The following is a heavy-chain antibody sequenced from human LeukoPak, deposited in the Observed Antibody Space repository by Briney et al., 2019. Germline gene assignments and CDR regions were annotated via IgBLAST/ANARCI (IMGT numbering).Heavy chain of an antibody. Sequence: PSGTLRLTCAASGFTFSSYAMSWVRQAPGKGLEWVSAISGSGGSTYYADSVKGRFTISRDNSKNTLYLQMKSLRAEDTAVYYCAKDSRFVWGFDYWGQGTLVTVSS. J-gene: IGHJ4*02. CDR1: GFTFSSYA. CDR2: ISGSGGST. V-gene: IGHV3-23*01. D-gene: IGHD3-16*01. CDR3: AKDSRFVWGFDY.